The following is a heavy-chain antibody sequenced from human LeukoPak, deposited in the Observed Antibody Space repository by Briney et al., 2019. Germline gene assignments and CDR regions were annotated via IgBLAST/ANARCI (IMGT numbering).Heavy chain of an antibody. V-gene: IGHV2-5*01. J-gene: IGHJ4*02. CDR2: IYWNDDK. CDR3: AYSRVVVSSFDF. D-gene: IGHD2-21*01. CDR1: GFSLSTSGVG. Sequence: SGPTLVNPTQTLTLTCTFSGFSLSTSGVGVGWIRQPPGKALEWLALIYWNDDKRYSPSLKSSLTITKGTSKNQVVLTMTNMDPVDTATYYCAYSRVVVSSFDFWGQGTLVTVSS.